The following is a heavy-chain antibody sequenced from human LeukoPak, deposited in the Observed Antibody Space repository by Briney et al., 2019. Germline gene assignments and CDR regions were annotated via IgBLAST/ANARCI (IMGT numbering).Heavy chain of an antibody. CDR2: INPNIGGT. J-gene: IGHJ6*02. D-gene: IGHD6-13*01. Sequence: ASVKVSCKASGYTFTGYYMHWVRQAPGQGLEWMGWINPNIGGTNYAQKFQGRVTMTRDTSISTAYMELSRLRSDDTAVYYCARHPTLGLSEYSSSWYYYGMDVWGQGTTVTASS. V-gene: IGHV1-2*02. CDR3: ARHPTLGLSEYSSSWYYYGMDV. CDR1: GYTFTGYY.